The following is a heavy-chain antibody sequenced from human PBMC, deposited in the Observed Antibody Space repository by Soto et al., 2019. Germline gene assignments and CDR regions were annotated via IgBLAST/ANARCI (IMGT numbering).Heavy chain of an antibody. V-gene: IGHV3-30*18. Sequence: GGSLRLSCAASGFTFSSYGMHWVRQAPGKGLEWVAFISYDGSNKYYADSVKGRFTISRDNSKNTLYLQMNSLRAEDTAVYYCAKLDKPYDSSGYNDYWGQGTMGTVSS. CDR2: ISYDGSNK. D-gene: IGHD3-22*01. J-gene: IGHJ4*02. CDR1: GFTFSSYG. CDR3: AKLDKPYDSSGYNDY.